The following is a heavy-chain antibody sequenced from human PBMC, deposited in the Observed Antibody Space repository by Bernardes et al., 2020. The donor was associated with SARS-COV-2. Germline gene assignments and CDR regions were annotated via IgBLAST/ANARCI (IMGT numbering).Heavy chain of an antibody. CDR2: IHPDWVTT. CDR1: GFTFGTSW. Sequence: GGSLRLSCVASGFTFGTSWMHWVRQAPGKGLVWVARIHPDWVTTSYADSVKGRFTISRDNAKSTLYLQMNSLRAEDTAVYYCTRGGYEPFDYWGQGTLVSVSA. CDR3: TRGGYEPFDY. D-gene: IGHD5-12*01. V-gene: IGHV3-74*01. J-gene: IGHJ4*02.